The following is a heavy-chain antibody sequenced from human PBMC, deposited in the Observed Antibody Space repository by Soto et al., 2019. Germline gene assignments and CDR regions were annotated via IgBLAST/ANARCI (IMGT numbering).Heavy chain of an antibody. CDR3: ASIGYNFGTEYNFDY. CDR2: INTGNGNT. D-gene: IGHD5-18*01. Sequence: ASVKVSCKASGYTFTVYLIHWVRQAPGQRPEWMGWINTGNGNTKYSQKLQGRVTITRDTSASTAYMELSSLRAEDTAVYYCASIGYNFGTEYNFDYWGQGTLVTVSS. V-gene: IGHV1-3*04. J-gene: IGHJ4*02. CDR1: GYTFTVYL.